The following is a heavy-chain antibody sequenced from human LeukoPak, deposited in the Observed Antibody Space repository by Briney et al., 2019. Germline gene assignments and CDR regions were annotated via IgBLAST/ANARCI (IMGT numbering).Heavy chain of an antibody. CDR1: GGTFSSYA. V-gene: IGHV1-69*01. Sequence: PGGSLRLSCAASGGTFSSYAISWVRQAPGQGLEWMGGIIPIFGTANYAQKFQGRVTITADESTSTAYMELSSLRSEDTAVYYCARAGSSGPKYNWFDPWGQGTLVTVSS. J-gene: IGHJ5*02. D-gene: IGHD3-10*01. CDR2: IIPIFGTA. CDR3: ARAGSSGPKYNWFDP.